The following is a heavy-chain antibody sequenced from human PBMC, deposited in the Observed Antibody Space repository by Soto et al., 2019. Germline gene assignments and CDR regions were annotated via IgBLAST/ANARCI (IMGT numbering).Heavy chain of an antibody. J-gene: IGHJ6*02. D-gene: IGHD3-22*01. Sequence: GESLKISCQASGYSFTTYWISWVRQMPGKGLECMGRIDPTDSYTDYGPSFEGHVTMSVDRSINTAYLEWSSLKASDSAMYYCARLYDSSGYGYYYGMDVWGQGTTVTVSS. CDR3: ARLYDSSGYGYYYGMDV. V-gene: IGHV5-10-1*01. CDR2: IDPTDSYT. CDR1: GYSFTTYW.